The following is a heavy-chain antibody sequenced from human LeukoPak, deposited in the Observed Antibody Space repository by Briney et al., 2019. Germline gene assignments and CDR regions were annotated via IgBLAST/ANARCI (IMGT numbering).Heavy chain of an antibody. CDR2: IYLNDDK. Sequence: SGPTLVNPTQTLTLTCTFSGFSLSTRGVGVGWIRQPPVKALEWLALIYLNDDKRYSPSLKSRLTITKDTSKNQVVLTMTNMDPVDTATYYCAHSLYYYDSSGYRNWYFDLWGRGTLVTVSS. CDR1: GFSLSTRGVG. J-gene: IGHJ2*01. V-gene: IGHV2-5*01. CDR3: AHSLYYYDSSGYRNWYFDL. D-gene: IGHD3-22*01.